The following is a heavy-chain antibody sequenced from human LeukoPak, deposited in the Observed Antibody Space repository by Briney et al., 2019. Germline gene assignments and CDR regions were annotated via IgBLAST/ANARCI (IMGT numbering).Heavy chain of an antibody. CDR1: GFTFSSYA. CDR3: ARTMVSSYYFDY. CDR2: ISYDGSNK. V-gene: IGHV3-30-3*01. D-gene: IGHD2-8*01. Sequence: GRSLRLPCAASGFTFSSYAMHWVRQAPGKGLEWVAVISYDGSNKYYADSVKGRFTISRDNSKNTLYLQMNSLRAEDTAVYYCARTMVSSYYFDYWGQGTLVTVSS. J-gene: IGHJ4*02.